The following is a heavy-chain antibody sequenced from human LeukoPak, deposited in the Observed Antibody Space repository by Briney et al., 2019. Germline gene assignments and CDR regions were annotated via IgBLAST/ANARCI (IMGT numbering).Heavy chain of an antibody. CDR1: GGSFSGYY. J-gene: IGHJ6*02. CDR2: INHSGST. CDR3: ARVQDIVVVPAMDV. Sequence: SETLSLTCAVYGGSFSGYYWSWVRQPPGKGLEWIGEINHSGSTTYNPSLKSRVTISVDTSKNQFSLKVSSVTPADTAVYYCARVQDIVVVPAMDVWGQGTTVTVSS. D-gene: IGHD2-2*01. V-gene: IGHV4-34*01.